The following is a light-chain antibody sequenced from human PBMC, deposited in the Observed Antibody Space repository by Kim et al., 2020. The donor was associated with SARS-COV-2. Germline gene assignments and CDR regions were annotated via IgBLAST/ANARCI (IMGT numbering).Light chain of an antibody. CDR3: QQYGTSPFT. J-gene: IGKJ4*01. V-gene: IGKV3-20*01. Sequence: EIVLTQSPGTLSLSPGERVTLSCRASQSISNSYLAWYQQKPGQAPRLLIYGASSRATGIPDRFSGSGSGTDFTLTISRLEPEDFAVYYCQQYGTSPFTFGGGTKVDIK. CDR2: GAS. CDR1: QSISNSY.